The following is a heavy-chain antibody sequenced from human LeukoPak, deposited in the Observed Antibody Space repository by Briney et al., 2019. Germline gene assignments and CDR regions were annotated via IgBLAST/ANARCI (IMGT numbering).Heavy chain of an antibody. CDR2: INHSGST. V-gene: IGHV4-34*01. CDR1: GGSFSGYY. D-gene: IGHD6-13*01. CDR3: ARYTSSWYRGYFDY. J-gene: IGHJ4*02. Sequence: PSETLSLTCAVYGGSFSGYYWSWIRQPPGKGLEWIGEINHSGSTNYNPSLKSRVTISVDTSKNQFSLKLSSVIAADTAVYYCARYTSSWYRGYFDYWGQGTLVTVSS.